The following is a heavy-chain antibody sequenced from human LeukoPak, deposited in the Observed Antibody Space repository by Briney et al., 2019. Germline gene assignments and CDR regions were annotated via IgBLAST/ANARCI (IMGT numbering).Heavy chain of an antibody. CDR1: GGSISSGSYY. J-gene: IGHJ6*03. CDR3: ARWPITILYSMDV. CDR2: IYTSGST. D-gene: IGHD3-3*01. Sequence: PSETLSLTCTVSGGSISSGSYYWSWIRQPAGKGLEWIGRIYTSGSTNYNPSLKSRVTISVDTSKNQFSLKLSSVTAADTAVYYCARWPITILYSMDVWGKGTTVTVSS. V-gene: IGHV4-61*02.